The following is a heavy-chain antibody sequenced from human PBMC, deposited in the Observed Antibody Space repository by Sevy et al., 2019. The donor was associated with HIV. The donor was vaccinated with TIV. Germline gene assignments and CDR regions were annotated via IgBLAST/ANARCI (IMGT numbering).Heavy chain of an antibody. CDR3: ARGPRIAVAGTTYYFDY. CDR2: INHSGST. D-gene: IGHD6-19*01. J-gene: IGHJ4*02. CDR1: GGSFSGYY. V-gene: IGHV4-34*01. Sequence: SETLSLTCAVYGGSFSGYYWSWIRQPPGKGLEWIGEINHSGSTNYNPSLKSRVTISVDTSKNQFSLKLSSVTAADTAVYYCARGPRIAVAGTTYYFDYWCQGTLVTVSS.